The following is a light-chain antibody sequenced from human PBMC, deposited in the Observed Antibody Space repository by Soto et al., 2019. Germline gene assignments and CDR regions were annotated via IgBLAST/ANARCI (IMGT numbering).Light chain of an antibody. V-gene: IGLV1-40*01. CDR2: GNS. J-gene: IGLJ2*01. CDR3: QSYDSSLSVV. CDR1: SSNIGAGYD. Sequence: QSVLTQPPSVSGAPGQRVTISCTGSSSNIGAGYDVHWYQQLPGTAPKLLIYGNSNRPSGFPDRFSGSKSGTSASLAITGLKAEDEADYSRQSYDSSLSVVFGGGTKLTVL.